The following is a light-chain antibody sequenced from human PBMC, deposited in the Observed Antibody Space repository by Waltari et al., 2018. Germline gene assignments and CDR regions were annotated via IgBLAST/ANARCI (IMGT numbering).Light chain of an antibody. CDR3: RQFDTTASYT. CDR1: QSAVSSSNNKNY. Sequence: DIMMTQSPHSLAVSLGERATIICKSSQSAVSSSNNKNYLAWYQQKPGQPPNLLIYWASTRVSGVPDRISGSGSGKDFTLTISSLHAEGVAVYYCRQFDTTASYTFGQGPKLEIK. CDR2: WAS. J-gene: IGKJ2*01. V-gene: IGKV4-1*01.